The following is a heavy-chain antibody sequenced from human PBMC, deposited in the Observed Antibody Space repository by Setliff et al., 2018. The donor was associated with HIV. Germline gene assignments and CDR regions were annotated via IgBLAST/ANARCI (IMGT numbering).Heavy chain of an antibody. V-gene: IGHV4-59*11. CDR1: GGSISSHY. CDR2: INYSGST. CDR3: ARVRGSSYFGTFDY. J-gene: IGHJ4*02. D-gene: IGHD1-26*01. Sequence: SETLSLTCTVSGGSISSHYWNWIRRPPGKGLVWIGSINYSGSTNYDPSLKGRVTISVDTSKNQFSLKLSSVTAADTAVYYCARVRGSSYFGTFDYWGQGALVTVSS.